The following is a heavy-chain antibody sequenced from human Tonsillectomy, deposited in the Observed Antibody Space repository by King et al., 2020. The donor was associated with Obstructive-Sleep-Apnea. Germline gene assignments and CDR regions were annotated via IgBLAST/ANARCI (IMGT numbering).Heavy chain of an antibody. CDR1: GGSISSGDYY. CDR2: IYNSGST. D-gene: IGHD2-2*01. J-gene: IGHJ3*02. CDR3: ARGYCSSTSCYEGGGFDI. V-gene: IGHV4-30-4*01. Sequence: VQLQESGPGLVKPSQTLSLTCTVSGGSISSGDYYWSWIRQPPGKGLEWIGYIYNSGSTYYNPSLNSRISTSVATPKNQFSLKLSSVTAADTAVYYCARGYCSSTSCYEGGGFDIWGQGTMVTVSS.